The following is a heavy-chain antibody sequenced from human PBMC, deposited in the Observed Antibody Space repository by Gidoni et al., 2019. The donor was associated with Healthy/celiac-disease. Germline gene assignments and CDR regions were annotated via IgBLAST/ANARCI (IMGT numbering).Heavy chain of an antibody. CDR3: ARDISSSLFPYYFDY. Sequence: EVQLVESGGGLVEPGGSLRLSWAASGFPFRRYRMNWVRQAPGKGLEWVSSISSSSSYIYYADSVKGRFTISRDNAKNSLYLQMNSLRAEDTAVYYCARDISSSLFPYYFDYWGQGTLVTVSS. CDR2: ISSSSSYI. J-gene: IGHJ4*02. D-gene: IGHD6-6*01. V-gene: IGHV3-21*01. CDR1: GFPFRRYR.